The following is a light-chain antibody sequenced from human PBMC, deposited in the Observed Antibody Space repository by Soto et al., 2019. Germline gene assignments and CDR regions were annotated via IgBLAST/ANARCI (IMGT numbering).Light chain of an antibody. J-gene: IGKJ2*01. CDR2: GAS. CDR1: QSVSSSY. V-gene: IGKV3-20*01. Sequence: EIVLKQSPGTLSLSPGERATLSCRASQSVSSSYLAWYQQKPGQAPRLLIYGASSRATGIPDRFSGSGSGTDFTLTISIMETEDFAVYYCQQYGSSSGTFGQGTKLEIK. CDR3: QQYGSSSGT.